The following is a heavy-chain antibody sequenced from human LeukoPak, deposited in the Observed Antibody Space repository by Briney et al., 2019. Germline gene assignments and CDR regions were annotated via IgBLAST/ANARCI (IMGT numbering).Heavy chain of an antibody. D-gene: IGHD6-6*01. CDR3: ASLYSSSNY. CDR1: GGSFSGYY. V-gene: IGHV4-34*01. CDR2: INHSGST. J-gene: IGHJ4*02. Sequence: SETLSLTCAVYGGSFSGYYWSWIRQPPGKGLEWIGEINHSGSTNYNPSLKSRVTISVDTSKNQFSLKLSSETAADTAVYYCASLYSSSNYWGQGTLVTVSP.